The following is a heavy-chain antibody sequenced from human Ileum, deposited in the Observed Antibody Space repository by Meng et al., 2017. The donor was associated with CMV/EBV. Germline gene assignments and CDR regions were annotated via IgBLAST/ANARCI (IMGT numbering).Heavy chain of an antibody. CDR3: ASREDGWLQSGGWFNP. V-gene: IGHV4-4*02. J-gene: IGHJ5*02. CDR1: SPIGISKW. Sequence: SPIGISKWCGWVRQSPGKGLEWVGEIYHSGGTQYNPSLKSRATVSIDKSRNQFSLRLNSVTAADSAVYYCASREDGWLQSGGWFNPWGPGALVTVSS. D-gene: IGHD5-24*01. CDR2: IYHSGGT.